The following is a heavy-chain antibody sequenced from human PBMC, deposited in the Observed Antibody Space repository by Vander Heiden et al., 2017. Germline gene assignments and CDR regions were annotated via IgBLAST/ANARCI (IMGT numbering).Heavy chain of an antibody. D-gene: IGHD2-2*01. V-gene: IGHV1-69*01. J-gene: IGHJ6*02. CDR3: AGDIVVVPAAFSSLYYGMDV. CDR1: GGTFSSHA. CDR2: IIPIFGTA. Sequence: QVQLVQSGAEVKKPGSSVKVSCKASGGTFSSHAISWVRQAPGQGLEWMGGIIPIFGTANYAQKFQGRVTITADESTSTAYMELSSLRSEDTAVYYCAGDIVVVPAAFSSLYYGMDVWGQGTTVTVSS.